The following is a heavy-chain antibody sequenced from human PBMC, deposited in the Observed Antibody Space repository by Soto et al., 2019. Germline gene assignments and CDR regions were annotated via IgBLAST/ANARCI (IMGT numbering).Heavy chain of an antibody. D-gene: IGHD6-19*01. Sequence: EVQLLESGGGLVQPGGSLRLSCAASGFTFSSYAMSWVRQAPGKGLEWVSAISGSGGSTYYADSVKGRFTISRDNSKNTLYLEMNSLRAEDTAVYYCAKAVVDSSGWYRDWYFDLWGRGSLVTVSS. CDR3: AKAVVDSSGWYRDWYFDL. CDR2: ISGSGGST. V-gene: IGHV3-23*01. CDR1: GFTFSSYA. J-gene: IGHJ2*01.